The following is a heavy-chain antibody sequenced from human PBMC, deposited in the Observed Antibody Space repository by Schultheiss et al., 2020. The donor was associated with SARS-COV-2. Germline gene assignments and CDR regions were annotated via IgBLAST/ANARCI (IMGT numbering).Heavy chain of an antibody. J-gene: IGHJ6*02. CDR2: ISGSGGST. D-gene: IGHD1-1*01. CDR1: GFTFSSYA. V-gene: IGHV3-23*01. CDR3: AKDLHWYGMDV. Sequence: GGSLRLSCAASGFTFSSYAMSWVRQAPGKGLEWVSAISGSGGSTYYADSVKGRFTISRDVSENTLYLHMNSLKAGDTAVYYCAKDLHWYGMDVWGQGTTVTVSS.